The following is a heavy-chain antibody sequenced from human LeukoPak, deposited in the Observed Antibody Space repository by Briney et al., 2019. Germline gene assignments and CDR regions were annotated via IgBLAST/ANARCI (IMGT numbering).Heavy chain of an antibody. CDR1: GGSISSSNYY. CDR3: ASGPRKYSYGYSRLGYYYYYMDV. D-gene: IGHD5-18*01. Sequence: SETLSLTCTVSGGSISSSNYYWGWIRQPPGKGLEWIGSISYSGNTYYNPSLKSRVTISVDTSKNQFSLKLSSVTAADTAVYYCASGPRKYSYGYSRLGYYYYYMDVWGKGTTVTVSS. CDR2: ISYSGNT. J-gene: IGHJ6*03. V-gene: IGHV4-39*01.